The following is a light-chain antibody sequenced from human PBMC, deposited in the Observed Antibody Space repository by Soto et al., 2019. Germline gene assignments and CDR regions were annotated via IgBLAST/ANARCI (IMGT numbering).Light chain of an antibody. CDR2: GAS. Sequence: EIVLTQSPGTLSLSPGERATLSCRASQSVSSNFLAWYQEKLGQAPRLLIYGASKRATGIPDRFSGSGSGRAFPLTISRLVPEDFAVYYCRQYGASLGFPVGGGTKVDIK. V-gene: IGKV3-20*01. J-gene: IGKJ4*01. CDR3: RQYGASLGFP. CDR1: QSVSSNF.